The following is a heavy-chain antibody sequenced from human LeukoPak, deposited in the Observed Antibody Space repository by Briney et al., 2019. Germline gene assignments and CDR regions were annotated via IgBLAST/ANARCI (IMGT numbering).Heavy chain of an antibody. Sequence: GRSLRLSCAASGFSFDDYAMHWVRQAPGKGLEWVSSISSSSSYIYYADSVKGRFTISRDNAKNSLYLQMNSLRAEDTAVYYCARDPNGSARPDYYGMDVWGQGTTVTVSS. J-gene: IGHJ6*02. CDR3: ARDPNGSARPDYYGMDV. D-gene: IGHD6-6*01. CDR1: GFSFDDYA. V-gene: IGHV3-21*01. CDR2: ISSSSSYI.